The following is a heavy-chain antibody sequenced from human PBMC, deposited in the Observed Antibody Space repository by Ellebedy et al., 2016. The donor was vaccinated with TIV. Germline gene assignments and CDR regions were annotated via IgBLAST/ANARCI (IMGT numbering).Heavy chain of an antibody. D-gene: IGHD3-22*01. CDR2: IYYSGST. Sequence: SETLSLTXTVSGGSISSYYWSWIRQPPGKGLEWIGYIYYSGSTNYNPSLKSRVTISVDTSKNQFSLKLSSVTAADTAVYYCARGPLYYYDSSGYSYYFDYWGQGTLVTVSS. V-gene: IGHV4-59*01. CDR1: GGSISSYY. J-gene: IGHJ4*02. CDR3: ARGPLYYYDSSGYSYYFDY.